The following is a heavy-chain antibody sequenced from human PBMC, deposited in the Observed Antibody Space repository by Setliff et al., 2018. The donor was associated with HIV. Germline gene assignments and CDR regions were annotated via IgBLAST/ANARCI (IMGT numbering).Heavy chain of an antibody. J-gene: IGHJ6*03. D-gene: IGHD1-26*01. Sequence: ASVKVSCKASGGTFSSYAMNWVRQAPGQGLEWMGWININTGNPTYAQGFTGRFVFSLDTSVSTAYLQTSSLKADDTAVYYCARTPVGGSYQDGYYYYYMDVWGKGTTVTVSS. CDR1: GGTFSSYA. CDR3: ARTPVGGSYQDGYYYYYMDV. CDR2: ININTGNP. V-gene: IGHV7-4-1*02.